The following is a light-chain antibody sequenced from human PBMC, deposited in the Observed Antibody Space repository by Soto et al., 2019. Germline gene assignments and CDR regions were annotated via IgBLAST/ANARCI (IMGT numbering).Light chain of an antibody. CDR1: SNDVGGYNF. Sequence: QSALTQPRSVSGSPGQSVTISCTGTSNDVGGYNFVSWYQQHPGKVPKLFIYDVSRRPSGVPDRFSGSKSGNTASLTISGLQVEDEADYYCSSYAGSYTLVFGGGTKRTVL. J-gene: IGLJ2*01. CDR2: DVS. CDR3: SSYAGSYTLV. V-gene: IGLV2-11*01.